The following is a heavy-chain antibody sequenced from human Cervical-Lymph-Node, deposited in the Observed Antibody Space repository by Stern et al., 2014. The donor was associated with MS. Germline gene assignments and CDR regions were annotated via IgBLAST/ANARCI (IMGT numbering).Heavy chain of an antibody. Sequence: QVQLLQPGAEVKKPGSSVEVSCKASGGSFSSLAIRWVRQAPGQGLEWMGGIIPLLGTANYAQNFQGRVTFTGDESTNTPYMELRGLRSDDTAVYYCTRHQEGIAADWGRGALVTVSP. J-gene: IGHJ4*02. V-gene: IGHV1-69*01. CDR2: IIPLLGTA. CDR1: GGSFSSLA. CDR3: TRHQEGIAAD. D-gene: IGHD6-13*01.